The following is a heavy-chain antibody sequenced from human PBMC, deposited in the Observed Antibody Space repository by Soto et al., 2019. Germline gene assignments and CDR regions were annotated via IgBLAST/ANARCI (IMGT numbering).Heavy chain of an antibody. V-gene: IGHV4-59*01. CDR1: GGSISSYY. J-gene: IGHJ6*02. Sequence: QVQLQESGPGLVKPSETLSLTCTVSGGSISSYYWSWIRQPPGKGLEWIGYIYYSGSTNFNPSLKSRVTISEDTSKNQFSLRLSSVTAADTAVYYCARVDSYYYYYGIDVWGQGTTVTVSS. CDR2: IYYSGST. CDR3: ARVDSYYYYYGIDV.